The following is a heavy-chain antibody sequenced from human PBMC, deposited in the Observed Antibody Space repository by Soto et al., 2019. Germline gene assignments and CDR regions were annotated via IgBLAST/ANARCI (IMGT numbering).Heavy chain of an antibody. D-gene: IGHD3-9*01. Sequence: GGSLRLSCAASGFTFSSYWMHWVRQAPGKGLAWVSRISSDETTTTYADSVKGRFTISRDNSKNTLYLQMNSLRAEDTAVYYCAREGAKYDILTGYYKSGAFDIWGQGTMVTVSS. CDR3: AREGAKYDILTGYYKSGAFDI. CDR1: GFTFSSYW. V-gene: IGHV3-74*01. J-gene: IGHJ3*02. CDR2: ISSDETTT.